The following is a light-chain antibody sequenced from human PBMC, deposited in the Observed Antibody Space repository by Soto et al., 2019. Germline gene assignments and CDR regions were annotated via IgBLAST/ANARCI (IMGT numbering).Light chain of an antibody. Sequence: DIVMTQSPLSLPVTPGEPASISCRSSQSLLHTNGYNYLHWYLQKPGQSPQLLFYLSSNRSSGVPDRFSGSGSGTDFTLNVSRVEAEDVWVCYCMQALQTAFGQGTKVEIK. V-gene: IGKV2-28*01. CDR1: QSLLHTNGYNY. J-gene: IGKJ1*01. CDR3: MQALQTA. CDR2: LSS.